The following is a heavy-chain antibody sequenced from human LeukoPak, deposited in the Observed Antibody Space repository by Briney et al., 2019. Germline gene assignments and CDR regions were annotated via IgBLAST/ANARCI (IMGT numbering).Heavy chain of an antibody. Sequence: GASVKVSCKASGYTFTSYYMHWVRQAPGQGLEWMGIINPSGGSTSYAQKFQGRVTMTRDTSTSTVYMELSSLRSDDTAVYYCARDRYYDFWSGSDAFDIWGQGTMVTVSS. CDR3: ARDRYYDFWSGSDAFDI. J-gene: IGHJ3*02. CDR1: GYTFTSYY. CDR2: INPSGGST. V-gene: IGHV1-46*01. D-gene: IGHD3-3*01.